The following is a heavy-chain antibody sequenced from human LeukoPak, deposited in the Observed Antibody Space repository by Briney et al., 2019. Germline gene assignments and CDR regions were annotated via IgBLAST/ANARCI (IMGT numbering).Heavy chain of an antibody. CDR2: INPSSGGT. CDR1: GYTFTDYY. V-gene: IGHV1-2*02. Sequence: ASVKVSCKASGYTFTDYYMHWVRQAPGQGLEWMGWINPSSGGTNYAQKFQGRVTVTRDTSISTAYMELSRLRSDDTAVYYCARGLYCSSTSCYGGWFGYYYYMDVWGKGTTVTISS. CDR3: ARGLYCSSTSCYGGWFGYYYYMDV. D-gene: IGHD2-2*01. J-gene: IGHJ6*03.